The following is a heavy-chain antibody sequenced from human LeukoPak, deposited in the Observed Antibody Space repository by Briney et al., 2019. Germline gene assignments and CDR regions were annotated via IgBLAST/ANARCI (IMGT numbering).Heavy chain of an antibody. V-gene: IGHV1-69*05. D-gene: IGHD3-22*01. Sequence: GSSVKVSCKASGGTFRSYAISWVRQAPGQGLEWMGRIIPIFGTTNYAQKFQGRVTIITDESTSTAYMELSSLRSEDTAVYYCARDTRKQRSSGYYLMDAFDIWGQGTKVTVSS. CDR3: ARDTRKQRSSGYYLMDAFDI. CDR1: GGTFRSYA. CDR2: IIPIFGTT. J-gene: IGHJ3*02.